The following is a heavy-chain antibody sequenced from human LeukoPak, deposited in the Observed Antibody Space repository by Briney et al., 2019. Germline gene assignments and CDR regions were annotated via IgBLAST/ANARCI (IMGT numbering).Heavy chain of an antibody. J-gene: IGHJ5*02. V-gene: IGHV5-51*01. D-gene: IGHD3-10*01. CDR1: GYSFTSYW. CDR2: IYPGDSDT. CDR3: ARHSSMVRGVISWFDP. Sequence: GESLKISCKGSGYSFTSYWIGWVRQMPGKGLERMGIIYPGDSDTRYSPSFQGQVTISADKSISTAYLQWSSLKASDTAMYYCARHSSMVRGVISWFDPWGQGTLVTVSS.